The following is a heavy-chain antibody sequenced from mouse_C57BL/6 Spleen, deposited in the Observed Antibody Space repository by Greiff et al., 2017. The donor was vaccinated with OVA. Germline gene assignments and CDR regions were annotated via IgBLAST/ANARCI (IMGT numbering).Heavy chain of an antibody. D-gene: IGHD1-1*01. CDR2: ISSGGDYI. J-gene: IGHJ1*03. V-gene: IGHV5-9-1*02. CDR1: GFTFSSYA. CDR3: TREATYGSSYWYFDV. Sequence: EVQLVESGEGLVKPGGSLKLSCAASGFTFSSYAMSWVRQTPEKRLEWVAYISSGGDYIYYAATVQGRFTISRDNSRNTLYLQMSSLKSEDTAMYYCTREATYGSSYWYFDVWGTGTTVTVSS.